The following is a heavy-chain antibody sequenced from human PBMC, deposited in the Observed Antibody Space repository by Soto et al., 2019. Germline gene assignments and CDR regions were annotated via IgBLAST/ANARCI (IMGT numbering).Heavy chain of an antibody. Sequence: GASVKVSCKASGYTFTRYGISWGRQAPGQGLEWMGWISPYNGNTNYAQKLQGRVTMTTDTSTSTAYMELRSLRSDDTAVYYCARDLGPREPYYYGSGSYSGANWIDPWGQGTLVTVS. J-gene: IGHJ5*02. V-gene: IGHV1-18*01. CDR1: GYTFTRYG. CDR3: ARDLGPREPYYYGSGSYSGANWIDP. CDR2: ISPYNGNT. D-gene: IGHD3-10*01.